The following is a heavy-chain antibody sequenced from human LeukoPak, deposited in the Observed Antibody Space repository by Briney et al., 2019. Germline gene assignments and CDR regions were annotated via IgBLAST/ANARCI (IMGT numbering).Heavy chain of an antibody. D-gene: IGHD7-27*01. V-gene: IGHV1-46*01. J-gene: IGHJ4*02. CDR2: INPSGGST. Sequence: ASVKVSCKASGYTFTSYYMHWVRQAPGQGLEWMGIINPSGGSTSYAQKFQGRVTMTRDTSTSTAYMELSRLRSDDTAVYYCARGGGRTGEISYWGQGTLVTVSS. CDR3: ARGGGRTGEISY. CDR1: GYTFTSYY.